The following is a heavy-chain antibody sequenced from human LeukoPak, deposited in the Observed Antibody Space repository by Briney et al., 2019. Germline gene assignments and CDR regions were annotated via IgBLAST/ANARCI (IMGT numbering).Heavy chain of an antibody. CDR1: GGSISSYY. Sequence: SETLSLTCTVSGGSISSYYWSWIRQPPGKGLEWIGYIYYSGSTNYNPSLKGRVTISLDTSKNQFSLKLSSVTAADTAVYYCARRGYSDYRLDYWGQGTLVTVSS. CDR3: ARRGYSDYRLDY. V-gene: IGHV4-59*08. D-gene: IGHD5-12*01. CDR2: IYYSGST. J-gene: IGHJ4*02.